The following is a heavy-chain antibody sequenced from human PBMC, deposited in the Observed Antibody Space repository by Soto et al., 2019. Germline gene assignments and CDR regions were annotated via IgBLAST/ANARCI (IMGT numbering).Heavy chain of an antibody. CDR1: GGSISSYY. CDR2: IYYSGST. J-gene: IGHJ4*02. V-gene: IGHV4-59*12. Sequence: SETLSLTCTVSGGSISSYYWSWIRQPPGKGLEWIGYIYYSGSTNYNPSLKSRVTISVDTSKNQFSLKLSSVTAADTAVYYCAVVVPARFDYWGQGPLVTVSS. CDR3: AVVVPARFDY. D-gene: IGHD2-2*01.